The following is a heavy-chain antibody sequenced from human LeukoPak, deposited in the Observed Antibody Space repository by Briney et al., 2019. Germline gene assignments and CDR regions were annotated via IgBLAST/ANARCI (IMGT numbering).Heavy chain of an antibody. J-gene: IGHJ3*01. CDR3: AKDSYSSGRPLHTFDV. Sequence: PGGSLRLSCEASGFTFAIHAMTWARQAPGKGLEWVSGISGSGTSTHYADSVKGQFTISRDNSKNTLFLQLNSLRAEDTAIYYCAKDSYSSGRPLHTFDVWGQGTMVTVSS. V-gene: IGHV3-23*01. CDR1: GFTFAIHA. D-gene: IGHD3-10*01. CDR2: ISGSGTST.